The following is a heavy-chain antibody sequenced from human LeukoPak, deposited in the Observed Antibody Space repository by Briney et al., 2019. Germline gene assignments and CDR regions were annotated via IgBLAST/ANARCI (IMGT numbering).Heavy chain of an antibody. CDR3: AKDGGIAAAFLYWYFDY. CDR1: GFTFSSYG. D-gene: IGHD6-13*01. J-gene: IGHJ4*02. V-gene: IGHV3-33*06. CDR2: IWYDGSNK. Sequence: GGSLRLSCAASGFTFSSYGMHWVRQAPGKGLEWVAVIWYDGSNKYYADSVKGRFTISRDNSKNTLYLQMNSLRAEDTAVYYRAKDGGIAAAFLYWYFDYWGQGTLVTVSS.